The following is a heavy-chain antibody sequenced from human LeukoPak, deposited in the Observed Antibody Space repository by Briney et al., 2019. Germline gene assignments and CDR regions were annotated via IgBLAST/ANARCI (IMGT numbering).Heavy chain of an antibody. CDR3: ARGMYYYDSSADYGGYYFDY. CDR1: GYTFTSYD. D-gene: IGHD3-22*01. V-gene: IGHV1-8*03. J-gene: IGHJ4*02. Sequence: GASVKVSCKASGYTFTSYDINWVRQATGQGLEWVGWMNPNSGNTGYAQKFQGRVTITRNTSISTAYMELSSLRSEDTAVYYCARGMYYYDSSADYGGYYFDYWGQGTLVTVSS. CDR2: MNPNSGNT.